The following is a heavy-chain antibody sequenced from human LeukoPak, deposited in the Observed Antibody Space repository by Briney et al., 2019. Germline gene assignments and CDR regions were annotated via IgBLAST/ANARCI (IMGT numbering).Heavy chain of an antibody. CDR2: IYPGDSDT. D-gene: IGHD4-23*01. J-gene: IGHJ3*02. Sequence: ASVKISCKGSGYSFTSYWIGWVRQMPGKGLEWMGIIYPGDSDTRYSPSFQGQVTISADKSISTAYLQWSSLKASDTAMYYCARRPGYGGSYDAFDIWGQGTMVTVSS. V-gene: IGHV5-51*01. CDR3: ARRPGYGGSYDAFDI. CDR1: GYSFTSYW.